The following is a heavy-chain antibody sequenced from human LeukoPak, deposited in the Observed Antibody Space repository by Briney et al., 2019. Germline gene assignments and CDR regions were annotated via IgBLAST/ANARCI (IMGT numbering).Heavy chain of an antibody. J-gene: IGHJ3*02. Sequence: GGSLRLSCAASGFTFSSYSMNWVRQAPGKGLEWVSYISSSSSTIYYADSVEGRFTISRDNAKNSLYLQMNSLRAEDTAVYYCASLGPHVLRYFDWLLDDAFDIWGQGTMVTVSS. CDR2: ISSSSSTI. D-gene: IGHD3-9*01. V-gene: IGHV3-48*01. CDR1: GFTFSSYS. CDR3: ASLGPHVLRYFDWLLDDAFDI.